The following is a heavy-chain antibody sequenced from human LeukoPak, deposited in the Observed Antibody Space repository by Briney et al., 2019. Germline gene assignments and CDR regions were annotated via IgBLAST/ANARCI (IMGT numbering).Heavy chain of an antibody. CDR3: ARRLTQYDCFDP. CDR2: TYYRSTWYN. D-gene: IGHD2-2*01. Sequence: SQTLSLTCANSGDSVSSNSVTWNWIRQSPSRGLEWLGRTYYRSTWYNDYAVSVRGRITVNPDTSRNQFSLHLNSVTPEDTAVYYCARRLTQYDCFDPWGQGILVTVSS. V-gene: IGHV6-1*01. CDR1: GDSVSSNSVT. J-gene: IGHJ5*02.